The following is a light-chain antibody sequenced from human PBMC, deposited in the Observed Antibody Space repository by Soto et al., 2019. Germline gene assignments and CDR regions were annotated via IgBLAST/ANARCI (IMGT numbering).Light chain of an antibody. Sequence: DIQMTQSPSTLSASVGDRVTITCRASQSISSWLAWYQQKPGKAPKLLIYDASSLESGVPSRFSGSGSGTEFTLTISSLQPDDFATYYCQQYNSYPWKLGQGTKVDIK. J-gene: IGKJ1*01. CDR3: QQYNSYPWK. CDR1: QSISSW. CDR2: DAS. V-gene: IGKV1-5*01.